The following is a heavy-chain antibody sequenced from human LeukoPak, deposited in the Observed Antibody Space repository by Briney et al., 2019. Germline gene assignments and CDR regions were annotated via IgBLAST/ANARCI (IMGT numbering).Heavy chain of an antibody. CDR1: GFSFSNAW. D-gene: IGHD1-14*01. J-gene: IGHJ4*02. V-gene: IGHV3-15*07. Sequence: PGGSLRLSCVASGFSFSNAWMNWVRQAPGKGLEWVGRIQRKIDGGTTDYAAPVKGRFTISRDDSKNTVHLQMNSLKTEDTAVYYCTPTGGNNFDYWGQGTLVTVPS. CDR3: TPTGGNNFDY. CDR2: IQRKIDGGTT.